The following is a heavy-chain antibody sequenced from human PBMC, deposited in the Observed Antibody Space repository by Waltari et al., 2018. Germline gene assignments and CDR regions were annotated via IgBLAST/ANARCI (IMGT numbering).Heavy chain of an antibody. V-gene: IGHV1-69*02. CDR2: IVPFVGIT. CDR3: ARNIMRRIDE. J-gene: IGHJ4*02. D-gene: IGHD3-16*01. CDR1: GDPLNSSR. Sequence: QVQLVKSGAAVKKPGSSVRVSCTTSGDPLNSSRRSWVRQAPGQGLEWMGRIVPFVGITNYIPKFKGRLTLTADQSAGTAYMKLTRLKEDDTAIYYCARNIMRRIDEWGQGTLLTVSS.